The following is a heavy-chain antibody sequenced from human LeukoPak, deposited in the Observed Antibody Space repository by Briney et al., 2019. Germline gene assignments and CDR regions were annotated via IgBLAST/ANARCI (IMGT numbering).Heavy chain of an antibody. V-gene: IGHV1-2*04. CDR3: ARSRHTRYCSGGSCYEVDY. CDR1: GYTFTGYY. Sequence: ASVKVSCKASGYTFTGYYMHWVRQAPGQGLEWMGWINPNSGGTNYAQKSQGWVTMTRDTSISTAYMELSRLRSDDTAVYYCARSRHTRYCSGGSCYEVDYWGQGTLVTVSS. CDR2: INPNSGGT. D-gene: IGHD2-15*01. J-gene: IGHJ4*02.